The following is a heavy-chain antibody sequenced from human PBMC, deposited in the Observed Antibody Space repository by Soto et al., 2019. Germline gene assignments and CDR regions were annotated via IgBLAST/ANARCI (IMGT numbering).Heavy chain of an antibody. CDR3: AHRHDVVVPAAYDY. D-gene: IGHD2-2*01. CDR2: IYWDDDK. CDR1: GFSLSTSGVG. J-gene: IGHJ4*02. V-gene: IGHV2-5*02. Sequence: QITLKESGPTLVKPTQTLTLTCTFSGFSLSTSGVGVGWIRQPPGKALEWLALIYWDDDKRYSPSLKSRLTITKDTSKNQVVLTMTNMDPVDTATYCCAHRHDVVVPAAYDYWGQGTLVTVSS.